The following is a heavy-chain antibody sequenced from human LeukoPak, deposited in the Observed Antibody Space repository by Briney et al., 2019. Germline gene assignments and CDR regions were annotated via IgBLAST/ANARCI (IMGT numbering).Heavy chain of an antibody. Sequence: ASVKVSCKASGYTFTTYLIHWVRQAPGQGLEWMGELHPVTGGTNYAQKFQGRVTMTRDTSTSTVYLELSSLTSEDTAVYFCARDPADGRPDAYDIWGQGTRVTVSS. CDR2: LHPVTGGT. CDR3: ARDPADGRPDAYDI. D-gene: IGHD6-13*01. V-gene: IGHV1-46*01. CDR1: GYTFTTYL. J-gene: IGHJ3*02.